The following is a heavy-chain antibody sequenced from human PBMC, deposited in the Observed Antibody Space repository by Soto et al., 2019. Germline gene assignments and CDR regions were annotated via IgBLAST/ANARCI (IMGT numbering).Heavy chain of an antibody. Sequence: SETLSLTCTVSGGSISSGGYYWSWIRQHPGKGLEWIGYIYYSGSTYYNPSLRSRVTISVDTSKNQFSLKLSSVTAADTAVYYCARGNVVVVAAIWASPVYYFDYWGQGTLVTVSS. V-gene: IGHV4-31*03. CDR3: ARGNVVVVAAIWASPVYYFDY. J-gene: IGHJ4*02. CDR2: IYYSGST. CDR1: GGSISSGGYY. D-gene: IGHD2-15*01.